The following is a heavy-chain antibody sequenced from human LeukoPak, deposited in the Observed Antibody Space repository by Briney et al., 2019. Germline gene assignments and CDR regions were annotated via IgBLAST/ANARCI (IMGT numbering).Heavy chain of an antibody. J-gene: IGHJ3*02. Sequence: SVKVSCKASGGTFSSYAISWVRQAPGQGLEWMGRIIPIFGTANYAQKFQGRVTITTDESTSTAYMELSSLRSEDTAVYYCASRTIFPPVAAFDIWGQGTMVTVSS. CDR1: GGTFSSYA. CDR3: ASRTIFPPVAAFDI. CDR2: IIPIFGTA. D-gene: IGHD3-9*01. V-gene: IGHV1-69*05.